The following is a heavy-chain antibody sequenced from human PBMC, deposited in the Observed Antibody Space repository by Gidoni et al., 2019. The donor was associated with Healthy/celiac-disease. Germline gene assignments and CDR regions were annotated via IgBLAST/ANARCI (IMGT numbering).Heavy chain of an antibody. CDR3: AKDQADIVVLPAATYYYYYYMDV. CDR1: GFTFSSYG. D-gene: IGHD2-2*01. J-gene: IGHJ6*03. Sequence: QVRLVESGGGVVQPGRSLSLSCAASGFTFSSYGMHWLRQAPGKGLEWLAVISYDGSNKYYADSVKGRFTIYRDNSKNTLYLQMNSLRAEDTAVYYCAKDQADIVVLPAATYYYYYYMDVWGKGTTVTVSS. V-gene: IGHV3-30*18. CDR2: ISYDGSNK.